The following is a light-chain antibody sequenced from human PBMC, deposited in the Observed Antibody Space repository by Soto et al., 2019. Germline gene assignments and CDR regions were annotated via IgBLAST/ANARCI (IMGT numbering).Light chain of an antibody. Sequence: SYELTQPPSVSVYPGQTASITCSGDKLGDKYACWYQQKPGQSPVLVIYQDSKRPSGIPERFSGSNSGNTATLTISGTQAMDEADYYCQAWDSSTAVFGTGTKLTVL. CDR2: QDS. V-gene: IGLV3-1*01. CDR1: KLGDKY. CDR3: QAWDSSTAV. J-gene: IGLJ1*01.